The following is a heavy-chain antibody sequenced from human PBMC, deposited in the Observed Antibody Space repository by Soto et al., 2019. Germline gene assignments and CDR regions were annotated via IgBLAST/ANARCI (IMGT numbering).Heavy chain of an antibody. CDR2: IVPSDSQT. CDR1: GYSFAGYW. J-gene: IGHJ4*02. D-gene: IGHD3-22*01. CDR3: ARQIYDSDTGPNFQYYFDS. Sequence: GEYLKISCKGSGYSFAGYWITWVRQKPGKGLEWMGRIVPSDSQTYYSPSFRGHVTISATKSITTVFLQWSSLRASDTAMYYCARQIYDSDTGPNFQYYFDSWGQGTPVTVSS. V-gene: IGHV5-10-1*01.